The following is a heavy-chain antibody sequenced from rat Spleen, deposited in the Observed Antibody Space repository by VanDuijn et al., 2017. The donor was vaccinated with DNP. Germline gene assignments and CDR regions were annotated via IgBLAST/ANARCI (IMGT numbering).Heavy chain of an antibody. D-gene: IGHD4-3*01. CDR1: GFTFSKYG. Sequence: EVQLVESGGGLVQAGRSLKLSCAASGFTFSKYGMAWVRQAPTKGLEWVASISASGGSTSYRDSVKGRFTISRDNAKSTLYLQMNSLKSEDTATYYCAKNSGYYFDYWGQGVMVTVSS. J-gene: IGHJ2*01. CDR2: ISASGGST. V-gene: IGHV5-19*01. CDR3: AKNSGYYFDY.